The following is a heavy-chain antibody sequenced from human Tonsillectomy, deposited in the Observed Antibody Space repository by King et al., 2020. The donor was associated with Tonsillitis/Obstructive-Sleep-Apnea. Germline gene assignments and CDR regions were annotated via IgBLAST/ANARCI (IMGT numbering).Heavy chain of an antibody. J-gene: IGHJ4*02. CDR3: TARGGRY. D-gene: IGHD3-10*01. V-gene: IGHV3-15*01. CDR1: GFTFSHDW. Sequence: VQLVESGGGLVQPGGSLRLSCAASGFTFSHDWMSWVRQAPGKGLEWVGRIISKSDGGTIDYTDPVKDRFTISRDDSKNRLYLQMNSLKTEDTAVYYCTARGGRYWGQGTLVTVSS. CDR2: IISKSDGGTI.